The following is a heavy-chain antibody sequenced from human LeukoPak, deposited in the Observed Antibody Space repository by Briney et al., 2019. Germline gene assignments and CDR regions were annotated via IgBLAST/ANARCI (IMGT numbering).Heavy chain of an antibody. CDR2: IVPILGIA. CDR1: GGTFSSYA. Sequence: SVKVSCKASGGTFSSYAISWVRQAPGQGLEWMGRIVPILGIANYAQKFQGRVTITADKSTSTAYMELSSLRSEDTAVYYCARDSGAGFPMDVWGQGTTVTVSS. CDR3: ARDSGAGFPMDV. J-gene: IGHJ6*02. D-gene: IGHD1-26*01. V-gene: IGHV1-69*04.